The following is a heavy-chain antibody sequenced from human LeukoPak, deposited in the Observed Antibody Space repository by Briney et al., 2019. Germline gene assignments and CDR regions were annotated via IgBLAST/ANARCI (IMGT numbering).Heavy chain of an antibody. D-gene: IGHD2-2*01. Sequence: PSETLSLTCTVSGGSISSYYWSWIRQPPGKGLEWIGYIYYSGSTNYNPSLKSRVTISVDTSKNQFSLKLSSVTAADTAVYYCARGGGSIVVVPAAKRYNWFDPWGQGTLVTVSS. CDR2: IYYSGST. CDR1: GGSISSYY. J-gene: IGHJ5*02. CDR3: ARGGGSIVVVPAAKRYNWFDP. V-gene: IGHV4-59*12.